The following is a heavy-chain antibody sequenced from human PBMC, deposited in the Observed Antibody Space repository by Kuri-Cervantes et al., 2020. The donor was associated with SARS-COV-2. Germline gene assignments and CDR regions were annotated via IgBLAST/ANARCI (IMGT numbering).Heavy chain of an antibody. J-gene: IGHJ4*02. CDR1: TFSSFP. CDR2: IYYSGST. Sequence: TFSSFPMSWIRQPPGKGLEWIGSIYYSGSTYYNPSLKSRVTISVDTSKNQFSLKLSSVTAADTAVYYCARQSVVASDDWGQGTLVTVSS. D-gene: IGHD2-15*01. CDR3: ARQSVVASDD. V-gene: IGHV4-39*01.